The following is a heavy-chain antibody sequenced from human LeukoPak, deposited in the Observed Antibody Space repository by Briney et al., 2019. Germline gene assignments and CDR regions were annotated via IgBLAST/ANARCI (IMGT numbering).Heavy chain of an antibody. Sequence: AGGSLRLSCAASGFTFSSYAMSWVRQAPGKGLEWVSGISGSGGSTYYADSVKGRFTISRDNSKNTLYLQMNCLRAEDTAVYYCAKPQDYMDVWGKGTTVTVSS. J-gene: IGHJ6*03. CDR1: GFTFSSYA. CDR3: AKPQDYMDV. CDR2: ISGSGGST. V-gene: IGHV3-23*01.